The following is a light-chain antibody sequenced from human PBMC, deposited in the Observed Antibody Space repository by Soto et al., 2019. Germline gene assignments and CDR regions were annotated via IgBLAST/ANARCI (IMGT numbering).Light chain of an antibody. Sequence: QSALTQPASVSGSLGQSITISCTGTSSDVGGYNYVSWYQQHPGKDPKVVIFEVTKRPSGVSSRFSGSKSGNTASLTVSGLRAEDEGDYYCSSYTSSRTVLFGGGTKVTVL. CDR3: SSYTSSRTVL. CDR1: SSDVGGYNY. V-gene: IGLV2-14*01. CDR2: EVT. J-gene: IGLJ2*01.